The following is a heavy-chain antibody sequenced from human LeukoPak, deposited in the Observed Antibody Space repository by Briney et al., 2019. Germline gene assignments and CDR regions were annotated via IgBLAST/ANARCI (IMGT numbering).Heavy chain of an antibody. CDR2: IYRSAS. J-gene: IGHJ4*02. D-gene: IGHD1-26*01. CDR3: ARERRGGSYYIDS. CDR1: ASSISSGYY. V-gene: IGHV4-38-2*02. Sequence: PSETLSLTCAVSASSISSGYYWAWIRQPPGKGLEWVGSIYRSASYYNPSLKSRVIISVDTSKNQFSLNLRSATAADTAVYYCARERRGGSYYIDSWGQGTLVIVSS.